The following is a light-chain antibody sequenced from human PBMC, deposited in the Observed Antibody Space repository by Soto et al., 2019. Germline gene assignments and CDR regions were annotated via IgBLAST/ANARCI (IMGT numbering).Light chain of an antibody. CDR2: DVS. V-gene: IGLV2-14*01. CDR3: SSYTSSGTLEV. Sequence: QSVVTQPASVSGSPGQSITISCTGTSSDVAGYNYVSWYQQHPGKAPKLMIYDVSNRPSGVSNRFSGSKSGNTASLTISGLQAEXEADYYCSSYTSSGTLEVFGTGTKVT. J-gene: IGLJ1*01. CDR1: SSDVAGYNY.